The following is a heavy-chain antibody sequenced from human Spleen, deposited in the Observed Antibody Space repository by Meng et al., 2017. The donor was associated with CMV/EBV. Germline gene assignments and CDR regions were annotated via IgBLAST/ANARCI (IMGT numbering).Heavy chain of an antibody. D-gene: IGHD1-26*01. CDR1: GGSISSGAYY. V-gene: IGHV4-31*02. Sequence: VSGGSISSGAYYWSWLRQHPGKGLEWIGEINHSGSTNYNPSLKSRVTISVDTSKNQFSLKLSSVTAADTAVYYCARGRGVPGHFDYWGQGTLVTVSS. J-gene: IGHJ4*02. CDR3: ARGRGVPGHFDY. CDR2: INHSGST.